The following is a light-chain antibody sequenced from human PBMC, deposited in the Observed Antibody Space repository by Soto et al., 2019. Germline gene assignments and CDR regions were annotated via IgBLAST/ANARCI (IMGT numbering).Light chain of an antibody. V-gene: IGKV3-11*01. CDR2: DAT. CDR1: QSVSSY. Sequence: EIVLTQSPATLSLYPGERATLSCRASQSVSSYLAWYQQKPGQAPRLLIYDATNRATGIPARFSGSGSGTDFTLSISILEPEDCAVYYCQQRSNWFTFGGGTKVEIK. CDR3: QQRSNWFT. J-gene: IGKJ4*01.